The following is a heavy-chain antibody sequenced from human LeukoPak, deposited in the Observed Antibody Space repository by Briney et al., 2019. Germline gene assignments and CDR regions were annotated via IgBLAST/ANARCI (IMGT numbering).Heavy chain of an antibody. CDR1: GFTFSSYE. V-gene: IGHV3-48*03. CDR3: ARDPGGVKNY. CDR2: ISSSGSTI. J-gene: IGHJ4*02. Sequence: PGGSLGLSCAASGFTFSSYEMNWVRQAPGKGLEWVSYISSSGSTIYYADSVKGRFTVSRDNAKTSLYLQMNSLRAEDTAVYYCARDPGGVKNYWGQGTLVTVSS. D-gene: IGHD1-14*01.